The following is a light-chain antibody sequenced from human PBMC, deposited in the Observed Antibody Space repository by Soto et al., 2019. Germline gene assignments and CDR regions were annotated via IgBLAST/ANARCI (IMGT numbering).Light chain of an antibody. CDR2: GAS. Sequence: EIVLTQSPGTLSLSPGERATLSCRASQSVSSSYLAWYQQKPGQAPRLLIYGASSRATGIPDRFSGSGSGTDFTLSISRLEPVDFAVYYCQQYGSSPPWTAGQGTKVEIK. CDR3: QQYGSSPPWT. J-gene: IGKJ1*01. CDR1: QSVSSSY. V-gene: IGKV3-20*01.